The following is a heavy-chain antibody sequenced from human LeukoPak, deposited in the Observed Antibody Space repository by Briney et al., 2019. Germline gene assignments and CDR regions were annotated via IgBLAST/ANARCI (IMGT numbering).Heavy chain of an antibody. V-gene: IGHV3-7*01. CDR1: RFTFSSYW. CDR3: ARESRDPDAFDI. J-gene: IGHJ3*02. Sequence: GGSLRLSCAASRFTFSSYWMSWVRQAPGKGLEWVANIKQDGSENYYVDSVKGRFTISRDNAKNSLYLQMNSLRAEDTAVYYCARESRDPDAFDIWGQGTMVTVSS. CDR2: IKQDGSEN.